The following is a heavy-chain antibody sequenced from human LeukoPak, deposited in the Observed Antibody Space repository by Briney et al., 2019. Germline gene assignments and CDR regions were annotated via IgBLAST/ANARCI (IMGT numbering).Heavy chain of an antibody. Sequence: GGSLRLSCTASGFSIRANDMTWVRQAPGKGLEWVSLIYISGITKYADSVQGRFIISRDNSKDTLYLQMNNLRVEDTAVYYCHKRSPPYWGQGTLVSVSS. CDR2: IYISGIT. D-gene: IGHD2-21*01. CDR3: HKRSPPY. J-gene: IGHJ4*02. CDR1: GFSIRAND. V-gene: IGHV3-66*01.